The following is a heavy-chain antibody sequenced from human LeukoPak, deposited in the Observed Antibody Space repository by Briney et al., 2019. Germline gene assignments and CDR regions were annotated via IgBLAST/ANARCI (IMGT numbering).Heavy chain of an antibody. CDR2: IYSGGSA. D-gene: IGHD3-10*01. CDR1: GFTVSTNY. V-gene: IGHV3-53*04. J-gene: IGHJ6*02. CDR3: ARTGIRRRGMVRGVKGADYYYYGMDV. Sequence: GGSLRLSCAASGFTVSTNYMTWVRQAPGKGLEWVSVIYSGGSAYYADSVKGRFTTSRHNSKNTVFLQVNSLRAEDTAVYYCARTGIRRRGMVRGVKGADYYYYGMDVWGQGTTVTVSS.